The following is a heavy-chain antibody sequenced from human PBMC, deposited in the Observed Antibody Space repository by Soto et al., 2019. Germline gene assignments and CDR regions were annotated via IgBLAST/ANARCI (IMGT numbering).Heavy chain of an antibody. CDR1: GYTFTSYG. CDR3: ASCTNGVCYLGPGRPLMDV. J-gene: IGHJ6*02. CDR2: ISAYNGNT. V-gene: IGHV1-18*04. D-gene: IGHD2-8*01. Sequence: GASVKVSCKASGYTFTSYGISWVRQAPGQGLEWMGWISAYNGNTNYAQKLQGRVTMTTDTSTSTAYMELRSLRSDDTAVYYCASCTNGVCYLGPGRPLMDVWGQGTTVTVSS.